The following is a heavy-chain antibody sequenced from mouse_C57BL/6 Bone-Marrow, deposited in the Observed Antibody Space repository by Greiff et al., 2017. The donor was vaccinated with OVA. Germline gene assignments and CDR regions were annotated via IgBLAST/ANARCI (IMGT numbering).Heavy chain of an antibody. CDR2: IYPRDGST. D-gene: IGHD1-1*01. CDR3: ARRDYYYGSSFAY. CDR1: GYTFTSYD. V-gene: IGHV1-85*01. Sequence: QVHVKQSGPELVKPGASVKLSCKASGYTFTSYDINWVKQRPGQGLEWIGWIYPRDGSTKYNEKFKGKATLTVDTSSSTAYMELHSLTSEDSAVYFCARRDYYYGSSFAYWGQGTLVTVSA. J-gene: IGHJ3*01.